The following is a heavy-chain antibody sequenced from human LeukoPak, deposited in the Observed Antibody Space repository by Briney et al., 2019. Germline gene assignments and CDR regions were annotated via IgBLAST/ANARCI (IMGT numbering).Heavy chain of an antibody. CDR2: ISGSGGNT. J-gene: IGHJ4*02. V-gene: IGHV3-23*01. Sequence: GGSLRLSCAASGFTFSSYAMSWVRQAPGKGLEWVSAISGSGGNTYYGDSVKGRFTISRDNSKNTLYLQLNSLRAEDTAVYYCAREAYYYDSSGFDYWGQGTLVTVSS. CDR3: AREAYYYDSSGFDY. D-gene: IGHD3-22*01. CDR1: GFTFSSYA.